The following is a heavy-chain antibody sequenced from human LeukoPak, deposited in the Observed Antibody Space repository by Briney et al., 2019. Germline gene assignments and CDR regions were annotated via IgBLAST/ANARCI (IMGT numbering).Heavy chain of an antibody. Sequence: ASVKVSCKASGYTFTSYGFSWVRQAPGQGLEWMGWISAYNGNTNYAQKLQGRVTMTTDTSTSTAYMELRSLRSDDTAVYYCARDRAGIGYCSGGSCYYWFDPWGQGTLVTVSS. CDR2: ISAYNGNT. D-gene: IGHD2-15*01. J-gene: IGHJ5*02. CDR3: ARDRAGIGYCSGGSCYYWFDP. V-gene: IGHV1-18*01. CDR1: GYTFTSYG.